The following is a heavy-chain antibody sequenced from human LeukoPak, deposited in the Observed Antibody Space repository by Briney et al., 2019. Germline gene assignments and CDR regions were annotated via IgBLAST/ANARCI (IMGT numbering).Heavy chain of an antibody. V-gene: IGHV1-18*01. CDR1: SYTFISYG. Sequence: ASVKVSCKASSYTFISYGISWVRQAPGQGLEWMGWISAYNGNTNYAQKLQGRVTMTTDTSTSTAYMELRSLRSDDTAVYYCAGVDDGDPARADYWGQGTLVTVSS. D-gene: IGHD4-17*01. CDR2: ISAYNGNT. CDR3: AGVDDGDPARADY. J-gene: IGHJ4*02.